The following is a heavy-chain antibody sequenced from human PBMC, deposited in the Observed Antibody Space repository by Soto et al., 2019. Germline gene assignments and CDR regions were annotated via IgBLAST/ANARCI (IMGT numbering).Heavy chain of an antibody. J-gene: IGHJ5*02. V-gene: IGHV3-48*01. Sequence: GGSLRLSCAASGFTFSSYDMNWVRQAPGKGLEWVSYISSSSSTIYYADSVKGRFTISRDNAKNSLYLQMNSLRAEDTAVYYCAGHGGQWLNWFDPWGQRILVTVSS. CDR3: AGHGGQWLNWFDP. CDR2: ISSSSSTI. D-gene: IGHD6-19*01. CDR1: GFTFSSYD.